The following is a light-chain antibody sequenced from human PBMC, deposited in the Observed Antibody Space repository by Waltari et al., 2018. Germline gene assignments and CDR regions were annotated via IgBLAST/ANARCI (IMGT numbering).Light chain of an antibody. Sequence: QSGLTQPPSASGTPGQRVTITCSGSSSHSGSHKVHWYQHLPGTAPKLLIYSNNQRPPGVPDRFSGSKSGTSASLAISGLQSEDEAVYYCAAWDDSLNGRVFGGGTKLTVV. CDR3: AAWDDSLNGRV. CDR2: SNN. J-gene: IGLJ2*01. V-gene: IGLV1-44*01. CDR1: SSHSGSHK.